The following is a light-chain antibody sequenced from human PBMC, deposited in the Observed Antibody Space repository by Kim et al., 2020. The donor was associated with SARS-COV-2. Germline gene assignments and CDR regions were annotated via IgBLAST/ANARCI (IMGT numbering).Light chain of an antibody. CDR2: GKN. CDR3: NSRDSSGNRV. J-gene: IGLJ3*02. V-gene: IGLV3-19*01. Sequence: SSELTQDPAVSVALGQTVRITCQGDSLRSYYASWYQQKPGQAPVLVIYGKNNRPSGILDRFSGSSSGNTASLTITGAQAEDEADYYCNSRDSSGNRVFGGGTKLTVL. CDR1: SLRSYY.